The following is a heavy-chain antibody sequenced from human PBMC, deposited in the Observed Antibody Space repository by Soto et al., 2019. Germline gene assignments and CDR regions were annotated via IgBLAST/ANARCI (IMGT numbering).Heavy chain of an antibody. J-gene: IGHJ6*03. CDR1: GGSISSYY. D-gene: IGHD4-17*01. CDR2: IYYSGST. Sequence: SETLSLTCTVSGGSISSYYWSWIRQPPGKGLEWIGYIYYSGSTNYNPSLKSRVTISVDTSKNQFSLKLSSVTAADTAVYYLARYNDYGDYVGETYYYYYYMDVWGKGTTVTVSS. CDR3: ARYNDYGDYVGETYYYYYYMDV. V-gene: IGHV4-59*01.